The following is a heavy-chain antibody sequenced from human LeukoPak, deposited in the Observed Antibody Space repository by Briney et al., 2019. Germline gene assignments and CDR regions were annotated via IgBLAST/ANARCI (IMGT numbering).Heavy chain of an antibody. CDR3: ACQRIAVAANAEYFQH. V-gene: IGHV1-69*13. Sequence: SVKVSCKASGGTFSSYAISWVRQAPGQGLEWMGGIIPIFGTANYAQKFQGRVTITADESTSTAYMELSSLRSEDTAVYYCACQRIAVAANAEYFQHWGQGTLVTVSS. CDR1: GGTFSSYA. D-gene: IGHD6-19*01. J-gene: IGHJ1*01. CDR2: IIPIFGTA.